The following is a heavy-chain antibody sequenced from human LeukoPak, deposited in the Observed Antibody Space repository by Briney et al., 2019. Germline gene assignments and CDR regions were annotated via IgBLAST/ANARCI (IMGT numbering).Heavy chain of an antibody. CDR2: IIPIFGTA. J-gene: IGHJ3*02. Sequence: ASVKVSCKASGGTFSSYAISWVRQAPGQGLEWMGGIIPIFGTANYAQKFQGRVTITADKSTSTAYMELSSLRSEDTAVYYCARAEPWNGPGAFDIWGQGTMVTVSS. D-gene: IGHD1-1*01. CDR3: ARAEPWNGPGAFDI. V-gene: IGHV1-69*06. CDR1: GGTFSSYA.